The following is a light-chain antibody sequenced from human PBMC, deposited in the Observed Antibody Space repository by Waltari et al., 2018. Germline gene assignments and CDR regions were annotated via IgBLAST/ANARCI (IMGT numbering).Light chain of an antibody. CDR1: QSVLYSPSNKYY. J-gene: IGKJ4*01. V-gene: IGKV4-1*01. Sequence: DIVMTQSPDSLAVSLGERATINCKSSQSVLYSPSNKYYVGWYQPKPGQPPKLLIYWAYSRESGVPDRFRGSGSGTDFTLTISGLQAEDVATYYCQQYLRTPLTFGGGTKVEIK. CDR2: WAY. CDR3: QQYLRTPLT.